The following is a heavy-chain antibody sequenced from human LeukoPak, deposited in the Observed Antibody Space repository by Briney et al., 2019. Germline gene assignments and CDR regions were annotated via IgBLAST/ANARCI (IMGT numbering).Heavy chain of an antibody. Sequence: SETLSLTGAVYGGSFSGYYWSWIRQPPGKGLEWIGEINHSGSTNYNPSLKSRVTISVGTSKNQFSLKLSSVTAADTAVYYCARGDYDILTGYPYYYYYGMDVWGQGTTVTVSS. CDR1: GGSFSGYY. D-gene: IGHD3-9*01. CDR2: INHSGST. V-gene: IGHV4-34*01. CDR3: ARGDYDILTGYPYYYYYGMDV. J-gene: IGHJ6*02.